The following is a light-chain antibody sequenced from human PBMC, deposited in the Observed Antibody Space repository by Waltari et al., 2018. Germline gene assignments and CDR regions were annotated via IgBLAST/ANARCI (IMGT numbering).Light chain of an antibody. CDR1: SSNIGRNT. CDR2: STN. V-gene: IGLV1-44*01. Sequence: QSVLTQPPSASGTTGQRVTISCSGSSSNIGRNTVNWYQQLPGTAPKPLIYSTNQRPSGVPHRCSGSKTGTAASLAISGLQSEDEADYYCAAWDDSLNGWVFGGGTKLTVL. CDR3: AAWDDSLNGWV. J-gene: IGLJ3*02.